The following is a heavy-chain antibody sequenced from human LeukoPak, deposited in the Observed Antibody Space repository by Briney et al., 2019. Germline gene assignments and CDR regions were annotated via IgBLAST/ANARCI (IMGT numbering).Heavy chain of an antibody. CDR1: GGSISRYY. Sequence: TSSETLSLTCTVSGGSISRYYWSWIRQPPGKGLEWIGYIYYSGCTNYNPSLKSRVTISVDTSKNHFSLKLSSVTAADTAVYYCARAGQGDFWSGLRYFDYWGQGTLVTVSS. V-gene: IGHV4-59*01. J-gene: IGHJ4*02. CDR3: ARAGQGDFWSGLRYFDY. D-gene: IGHD3-3*01. CDR2: IYYSGCT.